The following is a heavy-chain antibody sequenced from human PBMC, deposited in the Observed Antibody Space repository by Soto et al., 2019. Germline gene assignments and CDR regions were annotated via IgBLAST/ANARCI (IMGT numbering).Heavy chain of an antibody. D-gene: IGHD2-15*01. CDR3: ARDATLAFDI. CDR1: GGSISSYY. Sequence: PSETLSLTCTVSGGSISSYYWSWIRQPPGKGLEWIGYIYYSGSTNYNPSLKSRVTISVDTSKNQFSLKLSSVTAADTAVYYCARDATLAFDIWGQGTMVTVSS. J-gene: IGHJ3*02. CDR2: IYYSGST. V-gene: IGHV4-59*01.